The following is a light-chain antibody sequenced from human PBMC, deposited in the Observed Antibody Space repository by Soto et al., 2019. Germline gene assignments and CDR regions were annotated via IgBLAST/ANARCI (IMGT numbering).Light chain of an antibody. CDR3: ASWDDSRKGVV. CDR1: SSNIGSNT. CDR2: SNY. J-gene: IGLJ2*01. Sequence: QSVLTQPTSASGTPGQRVTISCSGSSSNIGSNTVTWYQHLPGTAPKLLIYSNYQRPSGVPDRFSGSKSGTSASLAISGLQSEDEADYYCASWDDSRKGVVFGGGTKLTV. V-gene: IGLV1-44*01.